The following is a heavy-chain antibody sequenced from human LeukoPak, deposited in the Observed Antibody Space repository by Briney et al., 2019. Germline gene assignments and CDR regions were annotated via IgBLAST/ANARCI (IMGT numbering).Heavy chain of an antibody. Sequence: SETLSLTCSVSGGSISSTSYYWGWIRQPPGKGMEWIGSIHYTGSTYYNPSLKSRVTISIDTSKKQFSLRLSSVTAADTAVYYCATHSGGWSGPFDYWGQGTLVTVSS. V-gene: IGHV4-39*01. D-gene: IGHD6-19*01. CDR2: IHYTGST. J-gene: IGHJ4*02. CDR3: ATHSGGWSGPFDY. CDR1: GGSISSTSYY.